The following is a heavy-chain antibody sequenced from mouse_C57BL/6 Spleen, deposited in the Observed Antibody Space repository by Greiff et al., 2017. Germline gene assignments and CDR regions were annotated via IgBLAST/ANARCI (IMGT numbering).Heavy chain of an antibody. CDR2: IWSGGST. CDR1: GFSLTSYG. D-gene: IGHD1-1*01. V-gene: IGHV2-2*01. CDR3: ARNPYYYGSSYWYFDV. Sequence: QVQLQQSGPGLVQPSQSLSITCTVSGFSLTSYGVHWVRQSPGKGLEWLGVIWSGGSTDYNAAFISRLSISKDNSKSQVFFKMNSLQADDKAIYYCARNPYYYGSSYWYFDVWGTGTTVTVSS. J-gene: IGHJ1*03.